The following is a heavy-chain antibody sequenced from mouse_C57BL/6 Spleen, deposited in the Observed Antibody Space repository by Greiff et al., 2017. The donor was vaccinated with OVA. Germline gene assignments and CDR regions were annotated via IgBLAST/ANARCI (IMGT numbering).Heavy chain of an antibody. D-gene: IGHD1-1*01. Sequence: VQVVESGPELVKPGASVKISCKASGYAFSSSWMNWVKQRPGKGLEWIGRIYPGDGDTNYNGKFKGKATLTADKSSSTAYMQLSSLTSEDSAVYFCARAPITTVVATPFDYWGQGTTLTVSS. V-gene: IGHV1-82*01. CDR1: GYAFSSSW. J-gene: IGHJ2*01. CDR3: ARAPITTVVATPFDY. CDR2: IYPGDGDT.